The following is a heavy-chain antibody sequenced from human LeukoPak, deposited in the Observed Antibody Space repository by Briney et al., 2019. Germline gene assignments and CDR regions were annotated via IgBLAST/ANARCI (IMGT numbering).Heavy chain of an antibody. CDR3: ARHQGYCSGGSCYEFDY. Sequence: SETLSLTCTVSGGSISSYYWSWIRQPPGKGLEWIGYIYTSGSTNYNPSLKSRVTISADTSKNQFSLKLSSVTAADTAVYYCARHQGYCSGGSCYEFDYWGQGTLVTVSS. V-gene: IGHV4-4*09. D-gene: IGHD2-15*01. J-gene: IGHJ4*02. CDR2: IYTSGST. CDR1: GGSISSYY.